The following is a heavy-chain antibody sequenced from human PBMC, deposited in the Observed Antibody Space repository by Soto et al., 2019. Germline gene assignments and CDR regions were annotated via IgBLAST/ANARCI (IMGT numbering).Heavy chain of an antibody. V-gene: IGHV5-10-1*01. J-gene: IGHJ4*02. CDR2: IDPSDSQT. CDR1: GYSVSGYW. CDR3: ARQIYDSDTGPNFQYYFDS. Sequence: XESLKISCKGSGYSVSGYWITWVRQKPGKGLEWMGRIDPSDSQTYYSPSFRGHVTISVTKSITTVFLQWSSLRASDTAMYYCARQIYDSDTGPNFQYYFDSWGQGPPVTVSS. D-gene: IGHD3-22*01.